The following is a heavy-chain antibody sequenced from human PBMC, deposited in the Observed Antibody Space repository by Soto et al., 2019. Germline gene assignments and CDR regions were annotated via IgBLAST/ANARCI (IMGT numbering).Heavy chain of an antibody. CDR3: ARVPDENIVTSHLFDY. D-gene: IGHD2-15*01. CDR2: IIPIFGTA. CDR1: GGTFSSYA. V-gene: IGHV1-69*13. J-gene: IGHJ4*02. Sequence: ASVKVSCKASGGTFSSYAISWVRQAPGQELEWMGGIIPIFGTANYAQKFQGRVTITADESTSTAYMELSSLRSEDTAVYYCARVPDENIVTSHLFDYCGQGTLVTVYS.